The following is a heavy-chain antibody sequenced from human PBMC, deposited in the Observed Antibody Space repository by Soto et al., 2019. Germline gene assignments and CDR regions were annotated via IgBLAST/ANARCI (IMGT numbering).Heavy chain of an antibody. J-gene: IGHJ5*02. V-gene: IGHV1-24*01. D-gene: IGHD3-3*01. CDR2: FDPEDGET. CDR1: GYTLTELF. Sequence: ASVKVSCKVSGYTLTELFMHWVRQAHGKGLEWMGGFDPEDGETIYAQKFQGRVTMTEDTSTDTAYMELSSLRSEDTAVYYCANIVITIFGVVINHWFDPWGQGTLVTVSS. CDR3: ANIVITIFGVVINHWFDP.